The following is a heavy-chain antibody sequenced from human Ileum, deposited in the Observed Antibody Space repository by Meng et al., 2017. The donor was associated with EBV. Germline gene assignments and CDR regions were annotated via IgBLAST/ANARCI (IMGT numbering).Heavy chain of an antibody. V-gene: IGHV3-23*01. D-gene: IGHD2-21*01. CDR2: ISSSGDYI. CDR3: AKIGVIGNWYFDL. CDR1: VFPFSGHG. J-gene: IGHJ2*01. Sequence: GGGVCEVGGSLGLCFAASVFPFSGHGMSWVRQAPVKGLEWGSSISSSGDYIYYADSVKGRFTISRDNSKNTLYLQMESLRAEDTAIYYCAKIGVIGNWYFDLWGRGTLVTVSS.